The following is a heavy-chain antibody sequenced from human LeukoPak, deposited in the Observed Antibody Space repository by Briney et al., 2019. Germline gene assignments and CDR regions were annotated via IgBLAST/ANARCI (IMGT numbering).Heavy chain of an antibody. D-gene: IGHD6-19*01. V-gene: IGHV4-61*02. CDR2: IYTSGST. J-gene: IGHJ3*02. CDR3: ARAQQWLVKDAFDI. CDR1: GGSISSGGYY. Sequence: KTSETLSLTCTVSGGSISSGGYYWSWIRQPAGKGLEWIGRIYTSGSTNYNPSLKSRVTMSVDTSKNQFSLKLSSVTAADTAVYYCARAQQWLVKDAFDIWGQGTMVTVSS.